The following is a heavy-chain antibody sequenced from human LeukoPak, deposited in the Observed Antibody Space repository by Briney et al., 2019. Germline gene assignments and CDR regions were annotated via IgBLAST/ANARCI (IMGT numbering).Heavy chain of an antibody. Sequence: SGGSLRLSCAASGFTFTSYGMHWVRQAPGKGLEWVAVISYDGSDKSYADSVKGRFTISRDNSKNTLYLQMNSLRAEDTAVYYCAKDLVGSSWSRGFDYWGQGTLVTVSS. CDR2: ISYDGSDK. J-gene: IGHJ4*02. V-gene: IGHV3-30*18. CDR1: GFTFTSYG. D-gene: IGHD6-13*01. CDR3: AKDLVGSSWSRGFDY.